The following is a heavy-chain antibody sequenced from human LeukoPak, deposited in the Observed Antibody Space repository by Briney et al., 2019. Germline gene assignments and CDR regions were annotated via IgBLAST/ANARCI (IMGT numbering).Heavy chain of an antibody. J-gene: IGHJ4*02. CDR1: GFTVSSEY. Sequence: PGGSLRLSCAASGFTVSSEYMSWVRQAPGKGLEWVSVIYSGGSTFYADSVKGRFTISRDNSKNTLFLQMNSLRAEDTAVYYCAGDHDSSGWYVFDYWGQGTLVTVSS. CDR3: AGDHDSSGWYVFDY. V-gene: IGHV3-53*01. D-gene: IGHD6-19*01. CDR2: IYSGGST.